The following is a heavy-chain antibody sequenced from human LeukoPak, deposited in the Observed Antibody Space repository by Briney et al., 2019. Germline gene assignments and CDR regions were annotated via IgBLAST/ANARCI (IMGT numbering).Heavy chain of an antibody. CDR3: ASTVLLWFGEYPSYYFDY. V-gene: IGHV1-18*01. D-gene: IGHD3-10*01. CDR2: ISAYNGNT. J-gene: IGHJ4*02. Sequence: ASVKVSXKASGYTFTSYGISWVRQAPGQGLEWMGWISAYNGNTNYAQKLQGRVTMTTDTSTSTAYMELRSLRSDDTAVYYCASTVLLWFGEYPSYYFDYWGQGTLVTVSS. CDR1: GYTFTSYG.